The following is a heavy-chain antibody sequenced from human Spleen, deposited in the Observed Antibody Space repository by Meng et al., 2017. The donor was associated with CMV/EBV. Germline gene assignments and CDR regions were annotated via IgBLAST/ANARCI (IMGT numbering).Heavy chain of an antibody. V-gene: IGHV3-33*01. Sequence: GESLKISCAASGFSFSGYGMHWVRQAPGRGLEWVAVIWYDGSDEYYADSVKGRFTISRDNSKNTLHLRMHSRRAEDTAVYDCARDHTSGPEEHSSSGRRGGGFDYWGQGTLVTVSS. CDR3: ARDHTSGPEEHSSSGRRGGGFDY. CDR2: IWYDGSDE. D-gene: IGHD6-13*01. CDR1: GFSFSGYG. J-gene: IGHJ4*02.